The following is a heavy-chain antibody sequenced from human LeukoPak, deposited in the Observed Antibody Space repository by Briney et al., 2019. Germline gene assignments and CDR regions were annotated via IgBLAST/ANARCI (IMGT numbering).Heavy chain of an antibody. CDR1: GFPFDTYG. Sequence: GGSLRLSCAASGFPFDTYGMHWVRQAPGKGLEWVAVISYDGSNESYADSVKGRFTISRDNSKNTLYLQMNGLRAEDTAVYYCAKDLSGWFQYLQHWGQGTLVTVSS. D-gene: IGHD6-19*01. CDR2: ISYDGSNE. V-gene: IGHV3-30*18. CDR3: AKDLSGWFQYLQH. J-gene: IGHJ1*01.